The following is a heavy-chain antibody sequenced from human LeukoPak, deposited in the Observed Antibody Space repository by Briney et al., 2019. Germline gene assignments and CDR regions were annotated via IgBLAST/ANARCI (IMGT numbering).Heavy chain of an antibody. CDR1: GGSISSYY. V-gene: IGHV4-59*01. CDR3: ARESRRGGAVAGVA. CDR2: IYYSGST. D-gene: IGHD6-19*01. Sequence: SETLSLTCTVSGGSISSYYWSWIRQPPGKGLEWIGYIYYSGSTNYNPSLKSRVTISVDTSKNQFSLKLSSVTAADTAVYYCARESRRGGAVAGVAWGQGTLVTVSS. J-gene: IGHJ5*02.